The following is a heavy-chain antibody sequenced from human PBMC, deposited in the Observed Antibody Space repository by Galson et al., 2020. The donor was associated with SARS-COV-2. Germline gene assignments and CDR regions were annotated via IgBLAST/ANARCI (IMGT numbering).Heavy chain of an antibody. J-gene: IGHJ4*02. V-gene: IGHV3-49*03. CDR1: GFTFGDYA. CDR2: IRSIAHGAVT. D-gene: IGHD3-16*01. Sequence: PGGSLRLSCTGSGFTFGDYAMSWFRQTPGKGLEWVGFIRSIAHGAVTQYAASVRGRFSISRDDSTNIAYLQMNSLKTEDTALYYCTREITGDKPGDYWGQGTLVTVSS. CDR3: TREITGDKPGDY.